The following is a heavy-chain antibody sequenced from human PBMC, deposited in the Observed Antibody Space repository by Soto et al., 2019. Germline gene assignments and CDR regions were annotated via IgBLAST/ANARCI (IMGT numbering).Heavy chain of an antibody. CDR2: ISTSVTTV. CDR1: GFNFRSYE. V-gene: IGHV3-48*03. D-gene: IGHD3-16*01. CDR3: VRDALGGLARAPNGFDM. Sequence: EMQLVESGGGLVQPGGSLRLSCAASGFNFRSYEMNWVRQVPGKGLEWISYISTSVTTVFYADSVKGRFTVSRDNAKNSLYLDMNSLRPDDTAIYYCVRDALGGLARAPNGFDMWGRGTMVTVSS. J-gene: IGHJ3*02.